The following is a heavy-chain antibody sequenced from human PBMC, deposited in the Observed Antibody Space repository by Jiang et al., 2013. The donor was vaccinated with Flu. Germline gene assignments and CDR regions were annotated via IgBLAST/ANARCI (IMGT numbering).Heavy chain of an antibody. D-gene: IGHD6-13*01. CDR1: GGTFSSYA. CDR2: IIPIFGTA. Sequence: GAEVKKPGSSMKVSCKASGGTFSSYAISWVRQAPGQGLEWMGGIIPIFGTANYAQKFQGRVTITADESTSTAYMELSSLRSEDTAVYYCAMPDPYSREGHDAFDIWGQGTMVTVSS. J-gene: IGHJ3*02. CDR3: AMPDPYSREGHDAFDI. V-gene: IGHV1-69*01.